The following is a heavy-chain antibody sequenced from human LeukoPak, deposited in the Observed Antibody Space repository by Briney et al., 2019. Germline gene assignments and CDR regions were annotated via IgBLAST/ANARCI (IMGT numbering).Heavy chain of an antibody. J-gene: IGHJ4*02. CDR3: AKASSPNFDSSSWSFYFDY. D-gene: IGHD6-13*01. V-gene: IGHV3-9*01. CDR2: ISWNSGSI. CDR1: GFTFDDYA. Sequence: GGSLRLSCAASGFTFDDYAMHWVRQAPGKGLEWVSGISWNSGSIGYADSVKGRFTISRDNAKNSLYLQMNSLRAEDTALYYCAKASSPNFDSSSWSFYFDYWGQGTLVTVSS.